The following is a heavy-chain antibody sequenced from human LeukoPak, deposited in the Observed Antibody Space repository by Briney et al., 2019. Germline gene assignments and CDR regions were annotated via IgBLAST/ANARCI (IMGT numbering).Heavy chain of an antibody. D-gene: IGHD6-13*01. J-gene: IGHJ4*02. CDR1: GFTFSRFW. CDR2: INSDGSST. CDR3: TRAGAAAASFDY. Sequence: PGGSLRLSCAASGFTFSRFWMHWVRQGPGKGLVWVSRINSDGSSTSYADSVKGRFTISRDNAKSTLYPQVNSLRAEDTAVYYCTRAGAAAASFDYWGQGTLVTVSS. V-gene: IGHV3-74*01.